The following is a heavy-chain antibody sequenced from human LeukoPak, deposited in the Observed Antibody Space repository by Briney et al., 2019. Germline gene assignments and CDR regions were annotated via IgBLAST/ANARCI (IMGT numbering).Heavy chain of an antibody. V-gene: IGHV3-21*01. Sequence: PGGALRLSCAASGFTFSSYTMNWVRQAPGKGLEWVSSITSSSIYTYYADSVKGRFTLSRDNAKKSLYLQMNSLRAEDTAVYYCARGASGPHCGGDCPSADILDYWGQGTLVTVSS. CDR2: ITSSSIYT. J-gene: IGHJ4*02. CDR1: GFTFSSYT. D-gene: IGHD2-21*02. CDR3: ARGASGPHCGGDCPSADILDY.